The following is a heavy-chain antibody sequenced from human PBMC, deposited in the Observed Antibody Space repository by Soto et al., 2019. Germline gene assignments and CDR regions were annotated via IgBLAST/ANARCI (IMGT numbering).Heavy chain of an antibody. D-gene: IGHD2-21*01. J-gene: IGHJ6*02. CDR1: GFSLTSYW. CDR2: TDPGGSST. CDR3: ARHGQIATNAIDIFSMDV. V-gene: IGHV5-10-1*01. Sequence: GESLKIFCQGSGFSLTSYWITLVRQVSGKGLEWMGRTDPGGSSTIYSPSFQGHVTISNDKSFTTAYLQWDSLKASDTATYYCARHGQIATNAIDIFSMDVWGQGTMVTVSS.